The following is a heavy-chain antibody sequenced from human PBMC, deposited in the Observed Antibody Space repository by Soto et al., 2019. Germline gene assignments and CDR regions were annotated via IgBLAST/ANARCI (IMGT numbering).Heavy chain of an antibody. CDR1: VFTFSNAW. J-gene: IGHJ6*02. V-gene: IGHV3-15*01. CDR3: TTGGLWFGELHLGMEV. Sequence: VGSLRLSCASSVFTFSNAWMSWVRQSPGKGLEWVGRIKSKTDGGTTDYAAPVKGRFTISRDDSKNTLYLQMNSLKTEDTAVYYCTTGGLWFGELHLGMEVWGQGTTFTVSS. CDR2: IKSKTDGGTT. D-gene: IGHD3-10*01.